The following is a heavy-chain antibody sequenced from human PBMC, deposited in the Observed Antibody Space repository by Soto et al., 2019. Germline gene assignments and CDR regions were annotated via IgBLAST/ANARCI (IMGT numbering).Heavy chain of an antibody. D-gene: IGHD3-3*01. CDR3: ARGNLFDYYYGMDV. V-gene: IGHV1-8*01. CDR1: GYTFTSYD. Sequence: QVQLVQSGAEVKKPGASVKVSCKASGYTFTSYDINWVRQATGQGREWMGWMNPNSVNTGYAQKFQGRVTMTRNPSIGTAYMELSRLRSEDTAVYYCARGNLFDYYYGMDVWGQGTTVTVSS. CDR2: MNPNSVNT. J-gene: IGHJ6*02.